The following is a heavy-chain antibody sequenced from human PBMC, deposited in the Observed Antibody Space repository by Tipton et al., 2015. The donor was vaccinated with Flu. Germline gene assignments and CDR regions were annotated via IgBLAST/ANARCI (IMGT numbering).Heavy chain of an antibody. CDR3: ARDRVDSSGFIYY. CDR2: VYSTGSS. J-gene: IGHJ4*02. CDR1: GASTRSHY. Sequence: TLSLTCTVSGASTRSHYWSWIRQPPGKELEWIGYVYSTGSSTDYNPSLKSRVTMSVDTSKNQFSLKLSSVTAADTAVYYCARDRVDSSGFIYYWGQGAQVTVSS. V-gene: IGHV4-59*11. D-gene: IGHD3-22*01.